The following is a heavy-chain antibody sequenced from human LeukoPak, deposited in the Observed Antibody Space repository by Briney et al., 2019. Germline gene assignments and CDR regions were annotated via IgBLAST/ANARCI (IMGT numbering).Heavy chain of an antibody. Sequence: GRSLRLSCAAYEFSFDAFAMTWVRQAPGRGLEWVSSINDNGDMTDYADSVKGRFTISRDNAKKYVFLQMNSLRAEDTAIYFCAKAKRPWQWLGGFDPWGQGTLVIVSS. CDR1: EFSFDAFA. D-gene: IGHD6-19*01. CDR3: AKAKRPWQWLGGFDP. CDR2: INDNGDMT. V-gene: IGHV3-9*01. J-gene: IGHJ5*02.